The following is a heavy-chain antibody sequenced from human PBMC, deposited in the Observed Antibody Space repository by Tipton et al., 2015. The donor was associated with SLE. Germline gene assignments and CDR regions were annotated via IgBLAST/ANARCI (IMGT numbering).Heavy chain of an antibody. CDR2: INHSGST. CDR1: GGSFSGYY. Sequence: TLSLTCAVYGGSFSGYYWSWIRQPPGKGLEWIGEINHSGSTNYNPSLKSRVTISVDTSKNQFSLKLSSVPAADAAVYYCARDVPSLLTGDRWDAFDIWGQGTMVTVSS. V-gene: IGHV4-34*01. CDR3: ARDVPSLLTGDRWDAFDI. J-gene: IGHJ3*02. D-gene: IGHD7-27*01.